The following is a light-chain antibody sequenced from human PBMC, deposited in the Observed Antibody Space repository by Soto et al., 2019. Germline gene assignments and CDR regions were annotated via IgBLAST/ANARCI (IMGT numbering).Light chain of an antibody. CDR3: MQSTQLPPT. CDR1: QSLLHIAGETF. CDR2: EVS. Sequence: DVVMTQTPLSLSVAPGQPASLSCKSSQSLLHIAGETFLFWYLQKPGQSTQLLIYEVSTRVSGVPDRFSGSGSGTDFTLEISRVETDDVGIYYCMQSTQLPPTFGQGTRLEIK. V-gene: IGKV2D-29*02. J-gene: IGKJ5*01.